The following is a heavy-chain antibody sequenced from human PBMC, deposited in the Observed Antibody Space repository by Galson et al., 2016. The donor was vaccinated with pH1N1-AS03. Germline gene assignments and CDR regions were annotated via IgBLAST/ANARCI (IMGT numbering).Heavy chain of an antibody. CDR1: GYTFINYA. CDR3: ARAETYYDHFFGY. J-gene: IGHJ4*02. D-gene: IGHD3-22*01. V-gene: IGHV1-3*01. CDR2: IKGGNVNT. Sequence: SVKVSCKASGYTFINYAMHWVRQAPGQRLEWIGWIKGGNVNTEYSQKFQGRVTITRDTSASTAYMELSSLRSEDTAVYSCARAETYYDHFFGYWGQGTLVTVSS.